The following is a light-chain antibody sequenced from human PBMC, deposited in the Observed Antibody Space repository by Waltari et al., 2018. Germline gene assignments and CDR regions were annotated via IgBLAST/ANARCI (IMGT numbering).Light chain of an antibody. CDR1: DSNSGAGYA. CDR3: QSFDSSLNGYV. V-gene: IGLV1-40*01. Sequence: QSVLTQPPSVSGAPGQRVIISCTGSDSNSGAGYAVPWYQQLPGAAPKLLIYGNNNRPSGVPDRFSASKSGTSVSLAITGLQTDDEADYYCQSFDSSLNGYVFGTGTQVTVL. J-gene: IGLJ1*01. CDR2: GNN.